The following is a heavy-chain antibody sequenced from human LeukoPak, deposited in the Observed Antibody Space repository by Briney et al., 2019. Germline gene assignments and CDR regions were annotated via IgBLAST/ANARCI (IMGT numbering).Heavy chain of an antibody. D-gene: IGHD6-13*01. J-gene: IGHJ4*02. CDR1: GYSFTNYW. CDR2: IYPGDSDT. V-gene: IGHV5-51*01. CDR3: ARRIAATGRGYFDY. Sequence: GESLKISCQVSGYSFTNYWIGWVRQMPGKGPEWMGIIYPGDSDTRYSPSFQGQVTISADKSISTAYLQWSSLKASDTAMYYCARRIAATGRGYFDYWGQGTLVTVSS.